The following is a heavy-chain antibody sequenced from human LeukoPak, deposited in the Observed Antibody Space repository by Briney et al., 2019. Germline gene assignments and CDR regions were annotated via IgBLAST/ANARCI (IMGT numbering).Heavy chain of an antibody. CDR3: ARGFDYYDSSGYNSDAFDI. D-gene: IGHD3-22*01. CDR2: IDPNSGGS. V-gene: IGHV1-2*02. Sequence: VASVKVSCKASGYTFTGYYIHWVRQAPGQGLEWMGWIDPNSGGSKYAQKFQGRVTMTRDTSISTAYMELSRLRYDDTAVYYCARGFDYYDSSGYNSDAFDIWGQGTMVTVSS. J-gene: IGHJ3*02. CDR1: GYTFTGYY.